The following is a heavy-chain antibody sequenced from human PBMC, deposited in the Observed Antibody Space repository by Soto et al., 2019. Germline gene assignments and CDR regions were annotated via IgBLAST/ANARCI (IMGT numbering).Heavy chain of an antibody. CDR3: ARDGNSPWPVFYLDY. CDR2: IWYDGSNN. J-gene: IGHJ4*02. Sequence: GGSVRLSCAASGFPFSNYGIHLVRQAPGKGLEWVAVIWYDGSNNYYGDSVKGRFTISRDNSKNTLYLQMNSLGVEDTAVYYCARDGNSPWPVFYLDYWGQGRLVTVSS. V-gene: IGHV3-33*01. D-gene: IGHD1-7*01. CDR1: GFPFSNYG.